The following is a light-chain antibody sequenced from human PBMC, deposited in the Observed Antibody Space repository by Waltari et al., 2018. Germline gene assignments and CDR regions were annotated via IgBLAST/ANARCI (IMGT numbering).Light chain of an antibody. CDR1: TIGSYS. CDR2: YDP. V-gene: IGLV3-21*04. J-gene: IGLJ1*01. CDR3: QVWHAAIDPGV. Sequence: SYVLTPPPPVSVAPGETARVTWGGDTIGSYSVHWYQQKPGQAPVLVIRYDPDRPSGIPVRFSGSNSANTATLTISSVEAGDEANYYCQVWHAAIDPGVFGTGTEVTV.